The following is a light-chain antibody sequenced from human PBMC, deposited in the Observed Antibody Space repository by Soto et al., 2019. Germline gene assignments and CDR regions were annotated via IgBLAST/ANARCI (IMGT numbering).Light chain of an antibody. CDR3: QQYGSSPST. V-gene: IGKV3-20*01. J-gene: IGKJ5*01. CDR2: GAS. CDR1: QSVSSSY. Sequence: EIVLTQSPGTLSLSPGERATLSCRASQSVSSSYLAWYQQKPGQATRLLIYGASSRATGIPDRFSGSGSGTDFTLTISRLEPEDCAVYYCQQYGSSPSTFGQGTRLEIK.